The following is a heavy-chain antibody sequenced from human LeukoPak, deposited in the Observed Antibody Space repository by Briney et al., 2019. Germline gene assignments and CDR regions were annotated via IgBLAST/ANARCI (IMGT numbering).Heavy chain of an antibody. V-gene: IGHV3-23*01. D-gene: IGHD5-12*01. CDR2: ISGSGGGT. CDR3: AKVLNVDIVATAFDY. J-gene: IGHJ4*02. CDR1: GFTFSSYA. Sequence: GGSLRLSCAASGFTFSSYAMSWVRQAPGKGLEWVSAISGSGGGTYYADSVKGRFTIYRDNPENTLYLQMNSLRAEDTAVYYCAKVLNVDIVATAFDYWGQGTLVTVSS.